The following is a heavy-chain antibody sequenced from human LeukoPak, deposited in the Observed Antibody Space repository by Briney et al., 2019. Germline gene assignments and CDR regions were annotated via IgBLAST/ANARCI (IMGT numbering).Heavy chain of an antibody. D-gene: IGHD1-7*01. J-gene: IGHJ4*02. CDR3: ARSSRELGGYAPWELMPPFDY. Sequence: PGGSLRLSGAASGFTYSSYRMNWVRQAPGKGLEWVSYISSSSSTIYYADSVKGRFTISRDNAKNSLYLQMNSLRAEDTAVYYCARSSRELGGYAPWELMPPFDYWGQGTLVTVSS. CDR2: ISSSSSTI. CDR1: GFTYSSYR. V-gene: IGHV3-48*01.